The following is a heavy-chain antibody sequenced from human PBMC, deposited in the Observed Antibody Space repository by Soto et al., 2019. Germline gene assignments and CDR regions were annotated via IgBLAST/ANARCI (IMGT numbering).Heavy chain of an antibody. CDR2: IYHSGST. J-gene: IGHJ5*02. CDR3: ARGIAAAGYNWFDP. V-gene: IGHV4-38-2*01. D-gene: IGHD6-13*01. CDR1: GYSISSGYY. Sequence: SETLSLTCAVSGYSISSGYYWGWIRQPPGKGLEWIGSIYHSGSTYYNPSLKSRVTISVDTSKNQFSLKLSSVTAADTAVYYCARGIAAAGYNWFDPWRQGTLVTVSS.